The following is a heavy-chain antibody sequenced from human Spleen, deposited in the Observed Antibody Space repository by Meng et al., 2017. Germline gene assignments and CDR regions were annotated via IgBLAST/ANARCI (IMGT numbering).Heavy chain of an antibody. D-gene: IGHD6-13*01. J-gene: IGHJ4*02. CDR2: IYYSGTT. Sequence: SETLSLTCTVSGASISSSSYNWGWIRQPPGKGLEWIGSIYYSGTTYYSPSLKSRVTLSKDMSKNQFSLTLTSATAADTAVYYCARAPGSSWEIDSWGQGTLVTVSS. CDR3: ARAPGSSWEIDS. CDR1: GASISSSSYN. V-gene: IGHV4-39*07.